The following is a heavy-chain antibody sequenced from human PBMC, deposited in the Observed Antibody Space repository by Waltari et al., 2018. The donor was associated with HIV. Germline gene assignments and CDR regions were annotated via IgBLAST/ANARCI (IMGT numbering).Heavy chain of an antibody. J-gene: IGHJ6*02. V-gene: IGHV3-48*01. CDR3: ARGDIPYYYGMDV. Sequence: EAQLVGSGGGLVHPGGSLRLSCVASGFNFGAYSMNWVRQAPGKGLEWISYSSSGERTIHYADSVRGRFTLSRDSARNSLYLQMNSLRPEDTAVYYCARGDIPYYYGMDVWGQGTTVTVS. D-gene: IGHD2-21*01. CDR2: SSSGERTI. CDR1: GFNFGAYS.